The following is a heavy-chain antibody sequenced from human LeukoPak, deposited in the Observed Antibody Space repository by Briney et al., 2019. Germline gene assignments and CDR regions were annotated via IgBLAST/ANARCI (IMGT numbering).Heavy chain of an antibody. D-gene: IGHD3-22*01. V-gene: IGHV4-34*01. CDR3: ARVSYYDSSGFAFDI. J-gene: IGHJ3*02. CDR2: INHSGST. CDR1: GGSFSGYY. Sequence: KPSETLSLTCAVYGGSFSGYYWSWIRQPPGKGLEWIGEINHSGSTNYNPSLKSRVTISVDTSKNQSSLKLSSVTAADTAVYYCARVSYYDSSGFAFDIWGQGTMVTVSS.